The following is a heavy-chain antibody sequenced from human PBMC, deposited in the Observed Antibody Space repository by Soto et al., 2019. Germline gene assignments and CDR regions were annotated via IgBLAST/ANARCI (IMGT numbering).Heavy chain of an antibody. Sequence: NPSETLSLTCTVSGGSISSGGYYWSWIRQHPGKGLEWIGYIYYSGSTYYNPSLKSRVTISVDTSKNQFSLKLSSVTAADTAVYYCATSYCSGGSCYTLYFDYWGQGTLVTVYS. CDR3: ATSYCSGGSCYTLYFDY. CDR1: GGSISSGGYY. J-gene: IGHJ4*02. V-gene: IGHV4-31*03. CDR2: IYYSGST. D-gene: IGHD2-15*01.